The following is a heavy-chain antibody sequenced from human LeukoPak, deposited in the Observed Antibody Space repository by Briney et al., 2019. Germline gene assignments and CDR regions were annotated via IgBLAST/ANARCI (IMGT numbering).Heavy chain of an antibody. CDR2: INHSGST. CDR1: GGSFSGYY. D-gene: IGHD6-19*01. Sequence: TSETLSLTCAVYGGSFSGYYWSWIRQPPGKGLEWIGEINHSGSTNYNPSLKSRVTISVDTSKNQFSLKLSSVTAADTAVYYCARGRGYSSGWYFVYAFDIWGQGTMVTVSS. V-gene: IGHV4-34*01. CDR3: ARGRGYSSGWYFVYAFDI. J-gene: IGHJ3*02.